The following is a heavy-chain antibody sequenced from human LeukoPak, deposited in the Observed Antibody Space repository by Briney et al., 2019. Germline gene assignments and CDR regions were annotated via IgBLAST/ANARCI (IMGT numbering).Heavy chain of an antibody. CDR3: AREGVRGVPNWFDP. V-gene: IGHV4-39*07. CDR2: IYSSGST. Sequence: SETLSLTCTVSGGSISSSSDSWGWIQQPPGKGLEWIGSIYSSGSTYYNPSLKSRVTISIDTSKNQFSLKLNSVTAADTAMYYCAREGVRGVPNWFDPWGQGTQVTVSS. CDR1: GGSISSSSDS. J-gene: IGHJ5*02. D-gene: IGHD3-10*01.